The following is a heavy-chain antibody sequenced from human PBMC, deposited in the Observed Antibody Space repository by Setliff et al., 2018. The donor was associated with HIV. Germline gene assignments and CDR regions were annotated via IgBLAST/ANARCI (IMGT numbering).Heavy chain of an antibody. J-gene: IGHJ4*02. V-gene: IGHV3-33*08. CDR1: RTTFSGYG. D-gene: IGHD6-19*01. CDR3: ARLMYSSGPGSFDY. Sequence: PGGSLRLSCRGFRTTFSGYGLNWVRQAPGKGMEWVAVISFDGSSKYYADSVKGRFTISRDNAKNSLYLQMNSLRAEDTAVYYCARLMYSSGPGSFDYWGQGTLVTVSS. CDR2: ISFDGSSK.